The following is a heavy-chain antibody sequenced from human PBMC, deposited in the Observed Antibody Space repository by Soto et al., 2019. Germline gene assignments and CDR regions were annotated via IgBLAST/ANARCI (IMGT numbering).Heavy chain of an antibody. J-gene: IGHJ3*02. CDR2: IIPIPGIA. CDR3: ARGEGDYGFWSGYITYDAFDI. V-gene: IGHV1-69*02. D-gene: IGHD3-3*01. Sequence: QVQLVQSGAEVKKPGSSVKVSCKASGGTFSSYTISWVRQAPGQGLEWMGRIIPIPGIANYAQKFQGRVTINADKSTSTAYMELSSLRSEDTAVYYCARGEGDYGFWSGYITYDAFDIWGQGTMVTVSS. CDR1: GGTFSSYT.